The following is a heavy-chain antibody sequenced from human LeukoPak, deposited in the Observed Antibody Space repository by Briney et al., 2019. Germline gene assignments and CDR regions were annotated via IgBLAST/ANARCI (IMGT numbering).Heavy chain of an antibody. CDR1: GFTFSSYS. CDR3: ARFLLNDYYGSAALYGVDV. D-gene: IGHD3-10*01. V-gene: IGHV3-21*01. J-gene: IGHJ6*02. Sequence: GGSLRLSCAASGFTFSSYSINWVRQAPGKGLEWVSSISSSSSYIYYADSVKGRFTISRDNAKNSLYLQMNSLRAEDTGVNYCARFLLNDYYGSAALYGVDVWGQGTTVTVSS. CDR2: ISSSSSYI.